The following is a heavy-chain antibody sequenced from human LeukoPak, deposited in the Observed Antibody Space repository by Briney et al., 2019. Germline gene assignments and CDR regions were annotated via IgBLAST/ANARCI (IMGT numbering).Heavy chain of an antibody. V-gene: IGHV3-7*01. Sequence: GGSLRLSCAASGFTFSSYWMSWVRQAPGKGLEWVANIKQDGSEKYYVDSVKGRFTISRDNAKNSLYLQMNSLRAEDTAVYYCARGKTYYYDSSGYYLDYWGQGTLVTVSS. CDR1: GFTFSSYW. CDR2: IKQDGSEK. D-gene: IGHD3-22*01. CDR3: ARGKTYYYDSSGYYLDY. J-gene: IGHJ4*02.